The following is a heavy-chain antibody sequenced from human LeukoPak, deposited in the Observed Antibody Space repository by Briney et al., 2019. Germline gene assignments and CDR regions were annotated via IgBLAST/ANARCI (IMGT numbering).Heavy chain of an antibody. CDR1: GFTFSSYS. D-gene: IGHD5-24*01. Sequence: GGSLRLSCAASGFTFSSYSMSWVRQAPGKGLEWVSSISSSSSYIYYADSVKGRFTISRDNAKNSLYLQMNSLRAEDTAVYYCARAWLEMATIAYWGQGTLVTVSS. CDR2: ISSSSSYI. CDR3: ARAWLEMATIAY. J-gene: IGHJ4*02. V-gene: IGHV3-21*01.